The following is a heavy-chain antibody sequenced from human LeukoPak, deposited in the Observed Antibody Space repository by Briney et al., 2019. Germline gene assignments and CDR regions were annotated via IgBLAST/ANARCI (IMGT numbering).Heavy chain of an antibody. Sequence: SETLSLTCTVSGGSISSYYWSWIRQPPGKGLDWIGRIYTSGSTNYNPSLKSRVTMSVDTSKNQFSLKLSSVTAADTAVYYCARDVTVTSYYYYYMDVWGKGTTVTVSS. CDR2: IYTSGST. CDR3: ARDVTVTSYYYYYMDV. V-gene: IGHV4-4*07. D-gene: IGHD4-11*01. CDR1: GGSISSYY. J-gene: IGHJ6*03.